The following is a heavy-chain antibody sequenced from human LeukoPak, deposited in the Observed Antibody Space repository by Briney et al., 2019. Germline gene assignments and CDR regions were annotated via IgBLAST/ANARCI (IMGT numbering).Heavy chain of an antibody. J-gene: IGHJ4*02. D-gene: IGHD6-19*01. CDR2: INPNSGGT. V-gene: IGHV1-2*06. CDR1: GYTFTGYY. CDR3: ARDQGSGWNYFDY. Sequence: ASVKVSCKASGYTFTGYYMHWVRQAPGQGLEWMGRINPNSGGTNYAQKFQGRVTMTRDTSISTAYMELSRLRSDDTAVYYCARDQGSGWNYFDYWGQGTLVTVSS.